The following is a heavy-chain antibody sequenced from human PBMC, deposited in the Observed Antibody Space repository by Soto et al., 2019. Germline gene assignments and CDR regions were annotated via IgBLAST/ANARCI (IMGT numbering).Heavy chain of an antibody. CDR2: IKQDGSEK. J-gene: IGHJ6*02. V-gene: IGHV3-7*01. CDR1: GFTFSSYW. D-gene: IGHD1-26*01. Sequence: PGGSLRLSCAASGFTFSSYWMSWVRQAPGKGLEWVANIKQDGSEKYYVDSVKGRFTISRDNAKNSLYLQMNSLRAEDTAVYYCERDPYLRWGQDGMDVWGQGTTVTVYS. CDR3: ERDPYLRWGQDGMDV.